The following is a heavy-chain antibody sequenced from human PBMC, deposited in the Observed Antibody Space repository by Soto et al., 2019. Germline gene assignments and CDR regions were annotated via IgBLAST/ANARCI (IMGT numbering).Heavy chain of an antibody. Sequence: ASVKVSCKASGYTFISYGISWVRQAPGQGLEWMGWISAYNGNTNYAQNLQGRVTMTTDTSTSTAYMELSSLRSEDTAVYYCARGGHSSGYYYADYFDYWGQGTQVTVSS. J-gene: IGHJ4*02. CDR1: GYTFISYG. D-gene: IGHD3-22*01. CDR3: ARGGHSSGYYYADYFDY. CDR2: ISAYNGNT. V-gene: IGHV1-18*01.